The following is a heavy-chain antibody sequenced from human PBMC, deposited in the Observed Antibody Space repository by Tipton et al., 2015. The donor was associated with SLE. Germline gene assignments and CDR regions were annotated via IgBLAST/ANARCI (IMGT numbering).Heavy chain of an antibody. D-gene: IGHD6-6*01. CDR2: IYYSGST. CDR1: GGSISSYY. V-gene: IGHV4-59*08. Sequence: TLSLTCTVSGGSISSYYWSWIRQPPGKGLEWIGYIYYSGSTYYNPSLKSRVTISVHTSKNQFSLKLSSVTAADTAVYYCAVREYYYMDVWGKGTTVTVSS. J-gene: IGHJ6*03. CDR3: AVREYYYMDV.